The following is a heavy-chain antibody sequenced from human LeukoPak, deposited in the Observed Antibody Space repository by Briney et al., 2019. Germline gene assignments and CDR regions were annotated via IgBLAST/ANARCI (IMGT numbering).Heavy chain of an antibody. CDR3: ARGSSSAFDY. CDR1: GFTVSSNY. Sequence: GGSLRLSCAASGFTVSSNYMSWVRQAPGKGLEWVSVIYSGGTTNHADSVKGRFTVSRDNSKNTLYLQMNSLRAEDTAVYFCARGSSSAFDYWGQGTLVTVSS. J-gene: IGHJ4*02. CDR2: IYSGGTT. D-gene: IGHD6-13*01. V-gene: IGHV3-53*01.